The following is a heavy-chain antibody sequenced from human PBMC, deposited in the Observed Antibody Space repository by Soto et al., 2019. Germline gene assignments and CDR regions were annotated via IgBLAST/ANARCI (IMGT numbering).Heavy chain of an antibody. Sequence: ASVEVSCRRAGYNCTAHCMPCERKAPGQGLEWMGWINPNSGGTNYAQKFQGWVTMTRDTSISTAYMELSRLRSDDTAVYYCARDQGGVYCSSTSCYGLYYYYGRDVWGQGTTVTSP. D-gene: IGHD2-2*01. J-gene: IGHJ6*02. V-gene: IGHV1-2*04. CDR2: INPNSGGT. CDR1: GYNCTAHC. CDR3: ARDQGGVYCSSTSCYGLYYYYGRDV.